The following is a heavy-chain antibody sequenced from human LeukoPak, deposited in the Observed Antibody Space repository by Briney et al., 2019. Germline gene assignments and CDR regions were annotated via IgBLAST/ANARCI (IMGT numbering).Heavy chain of an antibody. V-gene: IGHV4-39*07. D-gene: IGHD6-13*01. CDR1: GGSISSSSYY. CDR2: IYYSGST. J-gene: IGHJ6*03. CDR3: ARADYSSTWSHDYYYMDV. Sequence: SETLSLTCTVSGGSISSSSYYWGWIRQPPGKGLEWIGSIYYSGSTYYNPSLKSRVTISVDTSKNQFSLKLSSVTAADTAVYYCARADYSSTWSHDYYYMDVWGKGSTVTVSS.